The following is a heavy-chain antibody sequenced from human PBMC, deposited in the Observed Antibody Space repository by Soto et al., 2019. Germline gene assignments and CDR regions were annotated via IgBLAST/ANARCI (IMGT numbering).Heavy chain of an antibody. CDR1: GFPFSTYA. D-gene: IGHD1-7*01. CDR3: ARSRTGTTYGGMDV. V-gene: IGHV3-23*01. J-gene: IGHJ6*02. CDR2: IMNSGAGT. Sequence: GGSLRLSCAASGFPFSTYAMSWVRQAPGKGLEWVSTIMNSGAGTYYPDSMMGRFTIARDNSKNTLYLQMNSLRAEDTAVYYCARSRTGTTYGGMDVWGQGTTVTVSS.